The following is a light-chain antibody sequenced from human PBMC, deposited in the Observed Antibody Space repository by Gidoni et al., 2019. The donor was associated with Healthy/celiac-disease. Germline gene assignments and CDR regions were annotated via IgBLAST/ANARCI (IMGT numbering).Light chain of an antibody. J-gene: IGKJ5*01. Sequence: EIVLTHSPATLSLSPGERATLSCRASQSVSSYLAWYQQKPGQAPRLLIYDASNRATGIPARFSGSGSGTDFTLTISSLEPEDFAVYYCQQRSNWPTITFGQGTRLESK. CDR2: DAS. CDR1: QSVSSY. V-gene: IGKV3-11*01. CDR3: QQRSNWPTIT.